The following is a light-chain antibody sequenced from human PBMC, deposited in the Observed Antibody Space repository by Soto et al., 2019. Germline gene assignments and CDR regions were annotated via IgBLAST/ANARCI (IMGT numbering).Light chain of an antibody. J-gene: IGKJ2*01. V-gene: IGKV3-20*01. CDR1: RSFASSY. CDR2: AAS. Sequence: EIVLTQSPATLSLSPGERATLSCRASRSFASSYFTWYQHKPGQAPRLLIYAASSRATGIPDRFIGSGSGTDFTLTISRLEPDDSAVYYCPPYDSAPPYTFGEGTKLEIK. CDR3: PPYDSAPPYT.